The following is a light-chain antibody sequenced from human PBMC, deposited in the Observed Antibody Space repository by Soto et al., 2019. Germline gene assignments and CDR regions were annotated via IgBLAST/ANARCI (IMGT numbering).Light chain of an antibody. V-gene: IGKV3-11*01. J-gene: IGKJ4*01. CDR3: QQRSNWPT. CDR1: QSVSSY. CDR2: DAS. Sequence: EIVLTQSPAPLSLSPGERATLSCRASQSVSSYLAWYQQKPGQAPRLLIYDASNRATGIPARFSGSGSGTDFTLTISSLEPEDFAVYYCQQRSNWPTFGGGTKVDIK.